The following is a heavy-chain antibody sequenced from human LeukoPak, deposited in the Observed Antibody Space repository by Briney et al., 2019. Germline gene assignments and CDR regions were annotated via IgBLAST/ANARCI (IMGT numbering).Heavy chain of an antibody. Sequence: PGGSLRHSCAASGFTFSSYAMHWVRQAPGKGLEWVAVISYDGSNKYYADSVKGRFTISRDNSKNTLYLQMNSLRAEDTAVYYCARDRSSNEYYFDYWGQGTLVTVSS. CDR1: GFTFSSYA. V-gene: IGHV3-30-3*01. J-gene: IGHJ4*02. CDR3: ARDRSSNEYYFDY. D-gene: IGHD2-2*01. CDR2: ISYDGSNK.